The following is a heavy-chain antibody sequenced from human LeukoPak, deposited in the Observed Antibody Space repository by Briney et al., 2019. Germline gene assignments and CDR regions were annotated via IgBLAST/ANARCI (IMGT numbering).Heavy chain of an antibody. Sequence: ASVKVFCKDSGYTFTGYYMHWVRQAPGQGLEWMGWINPNSGGTNYAQKFQGRVTMTRDTSISTAYMELSRLRSDDTAVYYCARVPYDFWSGYYTGVVTFDIWGQGTMVTVSS. CDR1: GYTFTGYY. J-gene: IGHJ3*02. V-gene: IGHV1-2*02. CDR3: ARVPYDFWSGYYTGVVTFDI. D-gene: IGHD3-3*01. CDR2: INPNSGGT.